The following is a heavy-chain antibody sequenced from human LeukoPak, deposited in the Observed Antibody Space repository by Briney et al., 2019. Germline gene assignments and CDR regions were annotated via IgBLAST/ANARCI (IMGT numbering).Heavy chain of an antibody. D-gene: IGHD4-17*01. Sequence: SGGSLRLSCAASGFTFSSYSMNWVRQAPGKGLEWVSSISSSSSYIYYADSVKGRFTISRDNAKNSLYLQMNSLRAEDTAVCYCATGPNGDYFDYWGQGTLVTVSS. CDR2: ISSSSSYI. CDR3: ATGPNGDYFDY. V-gene: IGHV3-21*01. CDR1: GFTFSSYS. J-gene: IGHJ4*02.